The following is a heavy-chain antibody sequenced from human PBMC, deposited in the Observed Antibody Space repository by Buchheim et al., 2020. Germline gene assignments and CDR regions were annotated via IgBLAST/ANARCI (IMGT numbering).Heavy chain of an antibody. CDR2: IDPSDSYT. Sequence: EVQLVQSGAEVKKPGESLRISCKGSGYSFTSYWISWVRQMPGKGLEWMGRIDPSDSYTNYSPSFQGHVPIPPDKSLSTAYPQWSSRKASDTAMYYCARHTAAAGKHYYYGMDVWGQGTT. J-gene: IGHJ6*02. CDR1: GYSFTSYW. V-gene: IGHV5-10-1*03. D-gene: IGHD6-13*01. CDR3: ARHTAAAGKHYYYGMDV.